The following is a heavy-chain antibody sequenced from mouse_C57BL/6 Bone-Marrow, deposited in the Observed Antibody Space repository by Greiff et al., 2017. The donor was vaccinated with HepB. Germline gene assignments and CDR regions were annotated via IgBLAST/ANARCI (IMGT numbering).Heavy chain of an antibody. D-gene: IGHD2-5*01. V-gene: IGHV1-64*01. J-gene: IGHJ2*01. CDR2: IHPNSGST. CDR1: GYTFTSYW. Sequence: QVQLQQPGAELVKPGASVKLSCKASGYTFTSYWMPWVKQRPGQGLEWIGMIHPNSGSTNYNEKFKSKATLTVDKSSSTAYMQRSSLTSEDSAVYYCARKGVSNYYFDYWGQGTTLTVSS. CDR3: ARKGVSNYYFDY.